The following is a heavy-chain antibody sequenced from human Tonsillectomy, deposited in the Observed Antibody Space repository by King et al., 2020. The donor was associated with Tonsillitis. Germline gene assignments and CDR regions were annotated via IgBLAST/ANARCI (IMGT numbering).Heavy chain of an antibody. J-gene: IGHJ3*02. Sequence: VQLVESGAEVKKPGESLRISCKGSGYNFTNYWISWVRQMPGKGLEWMGRIDPSDSNTNYSPSLQGHVTISADKSISTAYLQWFNLKASDTAMHYCGRHSSSGYRVRYAFDIWGQGTMVTVSS. CDR1: GYNFTNYW. V-gene: IGHV5-10-1*03. CDR3: GRHSSSGYRVRYAFDI. D-gene: IGHD3-22*01. CDR2: IDPSDSNT.